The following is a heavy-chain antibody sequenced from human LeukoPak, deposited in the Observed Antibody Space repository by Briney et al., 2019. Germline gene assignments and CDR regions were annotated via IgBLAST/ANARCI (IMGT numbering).Heavy chain of an antibody. CDR2: IYSGGST. CDR3: AGEDYDFWSGYYFDY. J-gene: IGHJ4*02. Sequence: GGSLRLSCAASGFTVSSNYMSWVRQAPGKGLEWVSVIYSGGSTYYADSVKGRFTISRDNSKNTLYLQMNSLRAEDTAVYYCAGEDYDFWSGYYFDYWGQGTLVTVSS. D-gene: IGHD3-3*01. V-gene: IGHV3-53*01. CDR1: GFTVSSNY.